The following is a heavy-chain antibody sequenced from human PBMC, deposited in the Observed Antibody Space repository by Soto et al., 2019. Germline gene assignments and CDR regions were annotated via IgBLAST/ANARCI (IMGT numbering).Heavy chain of an antibody. J-gene: IGHJ4*02. Sequence: GGSLRLSCAASGFTFSDYYMSWIRQAPGKGLEWVSYISGSGSTIYYADSMKGRFTISRDNANNSLYLQMNSLRAEDTAVYYCARYYYGSGSYSFDYWGQGTLVTVSS. D-gene: IGHD3-10*01. CDR3: ARYYYGSGSYSFDY. V-gene: IGHV3-11*01. CDR2: ISGSGSTI. CDR1: GFTFSDYY.